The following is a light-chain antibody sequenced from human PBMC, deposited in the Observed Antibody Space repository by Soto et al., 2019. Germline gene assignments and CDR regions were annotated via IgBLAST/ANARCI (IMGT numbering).Light chain of an antibody. CDR1: NIGSKS. J-gene: IGLJ2*01. Sequence: SYELTQPPSVSVAPGKTARITCGGNNIGSKSVHWYQQKPGKAPVLVIYYDTDRPSGIPERFSGSNSGNTATLNISRVEAGDEADYYCQVWDCISDHVVFGGGTKLTVL. CDR3: QVWDCISDHVV. CDR2: YDT. V-gene: IGLV3-21*04.